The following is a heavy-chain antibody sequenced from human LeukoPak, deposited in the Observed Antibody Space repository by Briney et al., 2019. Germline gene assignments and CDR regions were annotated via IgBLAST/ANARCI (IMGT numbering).Heavy chain of an antibody. Sequence: PGGSLRLSCAASGFTFSSYGMHWVRQAPGKGLEWVAFIRYDGSNKYYADSVKGRFTISRDNSKNTLYLQMNSLRAEDTAVYHCARWSSGWYNWFDPWGQGTLVTVSS. J-gene: IGHJ5*02. V-gene: IGHV3-30*02. CDR1: GFTFSSYG. D-gene: IGHD6-19*01. CDR2: IRYDGSNK. CDR3: ARWSSGWYNWFDP.